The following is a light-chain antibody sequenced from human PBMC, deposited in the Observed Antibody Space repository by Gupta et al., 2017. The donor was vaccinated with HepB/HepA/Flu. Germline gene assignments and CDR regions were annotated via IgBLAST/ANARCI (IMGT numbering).Light chain of an antibody. CDR2: AAS. CDR1: QGISSY. CDR3: QQHNSYSMCS. J-gene: IGKJ2*04. V-gene: IGKV1-9*01. Sequence: DIQLTQSPSLLSASVGDRVTITCRASQGISSYLAWYQQKPGKAPKLLIYAASTLQSGVPSRFSGSGSGTQFTLTISSRQPEDFATYYCQQHNSYSMCSFGQGTKVEIK.